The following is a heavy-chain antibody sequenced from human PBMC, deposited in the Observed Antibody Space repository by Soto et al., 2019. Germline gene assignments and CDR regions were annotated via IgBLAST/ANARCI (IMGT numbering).Heavy chain of an antibody. J-gene: IGHJ4*02. V-gene: IGHV3-7*01. CDR1: GFIFSNSW. Sequence: GGSLRLSCAASGFIFSNSWMTWVRQAPGKGLEWVANIKEDGSEKNYADSVKGRFTISRDNTKNSLYLQMNSLRAEDTATYFCVSGHGSDYWGQGTLVTVSS. CDR3: VSGHGSDY. D-gene: IGHD1-26*01. CDR2: IKEDGSEK.